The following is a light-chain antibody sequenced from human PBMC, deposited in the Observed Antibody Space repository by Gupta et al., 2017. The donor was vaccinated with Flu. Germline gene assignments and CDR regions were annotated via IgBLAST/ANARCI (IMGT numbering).Light chain of an antibody. CDR2: DDR. V-gene: IGLV3-21*01. J-gene: IGLJ1*01. Sequence: ETDIVTCGRHNIGSKSVRWYQQTPGQAPVLVIFDDRDRPSGSPDRFSGSNSGNTDTLTISRVEAGGGGDYYCQLWDNGRDHYVFGTGNKGHRP. CDR3: QLWDNGRDHYV. CDR1: NIGSKS.